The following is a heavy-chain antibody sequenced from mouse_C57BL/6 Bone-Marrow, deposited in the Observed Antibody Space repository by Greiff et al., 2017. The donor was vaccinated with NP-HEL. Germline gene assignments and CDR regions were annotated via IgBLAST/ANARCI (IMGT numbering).Heavy chain of an antibody. V-gene: IGHV14-2*01. CDR3: ARDYGSSHWYVDV. CDR1: GFNIKDYY. CDR2: IDPEDGET. J-gene: IGHJ1*03. Sequence: VQLQQSGAELVKPGASVKLSCTASGFNIKDYYMHWVKQRTEQGLEWIGRIDPEDGETKYAPKFQGKATIPADPSSNTAYLQRSSLTSEDTAVYYCARDYGSSHWYVDVWGTGTTVTVSS. D-gene: IGHD1-1*01.